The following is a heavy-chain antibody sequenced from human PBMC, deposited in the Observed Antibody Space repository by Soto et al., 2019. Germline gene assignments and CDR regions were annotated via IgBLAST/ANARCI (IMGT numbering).Heavy chain of an antibody. V-gene: IGHV1-69*01. CDR2: IIPIFGTA. D-gene: IGHD3-22*01. J-gene: IGHJ3*02. Sequence: QVQLVQSGAEVKKPGSSVKVSCKASGGTFSSYAISWVRQAPGQGLEWMGGIIPIFGTANYAQKFQGRVTMTADESTSTAYMELSSLRSEDTAGYCCAREARGDYDSSGYPSGAFDIWGQGTMVTVSS. CDR3: AREARGDYDSSGYPSGAFDI. CDR1: GGTFSSYA.